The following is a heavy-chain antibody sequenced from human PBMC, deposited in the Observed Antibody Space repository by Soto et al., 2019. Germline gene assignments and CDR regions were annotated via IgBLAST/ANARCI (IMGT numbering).Heavy chain of an antibody. D-gene: IGHD6-13*01. CDR1: GFRFSSYG. CDR2: IWYDGSNK. Sequence: QVQLVESGGGVVQPGRSLRLSCATSGFRFSSYGMHWVRQAPDKGLEWVAFIWYDGSNKYYADSAKGRFTISRDNSKSTLYLQRNSLRSEDTAVYYCARDSGGSSWYFDYWGQRTLVTVSS. CDR3: ARDSGGSSWYFDY. V-gene: IGHV3-33*01. J-gene: IGHJ4*02.